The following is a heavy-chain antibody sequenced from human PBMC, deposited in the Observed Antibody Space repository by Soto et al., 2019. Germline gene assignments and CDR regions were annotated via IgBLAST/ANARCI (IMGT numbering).Heavy chain of an antibody. V-gene: IGHV1-69*08. CDR2: IIPILGIA. J-gene: IGHJ4*02. Sequence: QVQLVQSGAEVKKPGSSVKVSCKASGGTFSSYTISWVRQAPGQGLEWMGRIIPILGIANYAQKFQGRVTITADKSTSTAYMELSSLRSEDTAVYYCAREPDRRSGWSSGDDYWGQGTLVTVSS. CDR1: GGTFSSYT. D-gene: IGHD6-19*01. CDR3: AREPDRRSGWSSGDDY.